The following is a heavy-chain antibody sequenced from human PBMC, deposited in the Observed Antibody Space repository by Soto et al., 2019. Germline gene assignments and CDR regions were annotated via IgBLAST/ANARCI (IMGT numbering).Heavy chain of an antibody. D-gene: IGHD6-19*01. CDR1: GYTFTSYG. Sequence: GASVKVSCKASGYTFTSYGISWVRQAPGQGLEWMGWISAYNGNTNYAQKLQGRVTMTTDTSTSTAYMELRSLRSDDTAVYYCARKGQWLVHSYYFDYRGQGTLVTVSS. CDR3: ARKGQWLVHSYYFDY. CDR2: ISAYNGNT. J-gene: IGHJ4*02. V-gene: IGHV1-18*01.